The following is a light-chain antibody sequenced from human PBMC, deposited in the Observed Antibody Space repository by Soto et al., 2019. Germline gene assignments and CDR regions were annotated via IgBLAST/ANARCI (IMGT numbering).Light chain of an antibody. CDR3: LLYIGGGISV. J-gene: IGLJ2*01. CDR1: SGSVSTSNY. Sequence: QTVVTQEPSFSVSPGGTVTLTCGLSSGSVSTSNYPSWYQQTPGQAPRTVIYTTSTRSSGVPDRFSGSILGNKAALTITGAQADDESGYYCLLYIGGGISVFGGGTKLTVL. CDR2: TTS. V-gene: IGLV8-61*01.